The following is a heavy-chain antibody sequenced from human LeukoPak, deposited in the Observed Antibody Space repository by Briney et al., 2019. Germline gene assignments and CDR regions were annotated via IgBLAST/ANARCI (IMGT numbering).Heavy chain of an antibody. V-gene: IGHV1-69*13. CDR2: IIPIFGTA. D-gene: IGHD2/OR15-2a*01. CDR3: AREKRDHYFTTYYYGMDV. CDR1: GGTFSSYA. Sequence: SVKVSCKASGGTFSSYAISWVRQAPGQGLEWMGGIIPIFGTANYAQKFQGSVTITADESTSTAYMELSSLRSEDTAVYYCAREKRDHYFTTYYYGMDVWGKGTTVTVSS. J-gene: IGHJ6*04.